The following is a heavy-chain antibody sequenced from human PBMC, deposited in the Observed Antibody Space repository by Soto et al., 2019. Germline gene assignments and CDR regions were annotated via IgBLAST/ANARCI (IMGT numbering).Heavy chain of an antibody. J-gene: IGHJ5*02. D-gene: IGHD3-3*01. CDR2: IYYSGST. CDR1: GGSVSSGSYY. CDR3: ARDRPGFGVGYNWFGP. Sequence: PSETLSLTCTVSGGSVSSGSYYWSWIRQPPGKGLEWIGYIYYSGSTNYNPSLKSRVTISVDTSKNQFSLKLSSVTAADTAVYYCARDRPGFGVGYNWFGPWGQGTLVTVSS. V-gene: IGHV4-61*01.